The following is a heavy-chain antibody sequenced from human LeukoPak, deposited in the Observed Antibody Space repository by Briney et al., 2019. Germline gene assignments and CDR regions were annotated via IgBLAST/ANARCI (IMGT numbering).Heavy chain of an antibody. V-gene: IGHV1-46*01. Sequence: ASVKVSCKASGYTFTSYGISWVRQAPGQGLEWMGIINPSGGSTSYAQKFQGRVTMTRDMSTSTAYMELSSLRSEDMAVYYCARVVKYSSGPLTDLLPYYFDSWGQGTLVTVSS. CDR2: INPSGGST. CDR3: ARVVKYSSGPLTDLLPYYFDS. D-gene: IGHD6-19*01. J-gene: IGHJ4*02. CDR1: GYTFTSYG.